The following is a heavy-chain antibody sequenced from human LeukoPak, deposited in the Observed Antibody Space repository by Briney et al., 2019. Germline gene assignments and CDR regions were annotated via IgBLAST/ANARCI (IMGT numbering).Heavy chain of an antibody. CDR1: GYTFTGSY. Sequence: ASVKVSCKASGYTFTGSYIHWVRQAPGQGLEWMGWINPNNGATNYAQKFQGRVTMTRDTSISTAYMELSRLRSDDTAVYYCATTREPGYSSGWFDYWGQGTLVTVSS. J-gene: IGHJ4*02. V-gene: IGHV1-2*02. D-gene: IGHD6-19*01. CDR3: ATTREPGYSSGWFDY. CDR2: INPNNGAT.